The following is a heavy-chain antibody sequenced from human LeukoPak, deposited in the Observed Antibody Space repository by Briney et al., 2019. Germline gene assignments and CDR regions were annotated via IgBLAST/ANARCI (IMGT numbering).Heavy chain of an antibody. D-gene: IGHD3-10*01. CDR2: ISTYNGHT. CDR1: GYTFNSYC. V-gene: IGHV1-18*01. Sequence: ASVKVFYKASGYTFNSYCISWVRQAPGQGLECMGWISTYNGHTNYAQKLQGRVTMTTDTSTGTAYMELRSLRSDDTAVYYCAREFDYGSRSDNNWFDPWGQGTLVTVSS. CDR3: AREFDYGSRSDNNWFDP. J-gene: IGHJ5*02.